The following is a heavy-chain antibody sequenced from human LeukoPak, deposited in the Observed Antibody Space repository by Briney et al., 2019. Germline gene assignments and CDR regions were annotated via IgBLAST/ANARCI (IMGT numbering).Heavy chain of an antibody. D-gene: IGHD5-18*01. V-gene: IGHV4-39*07. CDR3: ARAGSSYGHDY. Sequence: PSETLSLTCTVSGGSISSSSYYWGWIRQPPGKGLEWIGNIYYSGPTDYNTSLKSRVTISVDTSKNQFSLKLSSVTAADTAVYYCARAGSSYGHDYWGQGTLVTVSS. CDR2: IYYSGPT. CDR1: GGSISSSSYY. J-gene: IGHJ4*02.